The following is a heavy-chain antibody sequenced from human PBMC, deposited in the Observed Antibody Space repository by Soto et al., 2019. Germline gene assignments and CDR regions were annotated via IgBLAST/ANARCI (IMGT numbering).Heavy chain of an antibody. Sequence: PGESLKISCKGSGYRFTNYWIGWVRQMPGKGLEWMGIIYPGDSDTRYSPSFQGQVTISADKSINNQLSLQLNSVTPDDTAVYYCARLIGNSWLDSWGQGTLVTVSS. V-gene: IGHV5-51*01. CDR3: ARLIGNSWLDS. J-gene: IGHJ5*01. CDR1: GYRFTNYW. CDR2: IYPGDSDT.